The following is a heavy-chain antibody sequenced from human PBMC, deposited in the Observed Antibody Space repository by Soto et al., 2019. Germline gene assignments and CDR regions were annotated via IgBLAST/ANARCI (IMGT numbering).Heavy chain of an antibody. J-gene: IGHJ6*02. CDR3: ARFGAAAGNLIYGMDV. V-gene: IGHV5-51*01. D-gene: IGHD6-13*01. CDR2: IYPGDSDT. CDR1: GYSFTSYW. Sequence: GESLKISCKGSGYSFTSYWIGWVRQMPGKGLEWMGIIYPGDSDTRYSPSFQGQVTISADKSISTAYLQWSSLKASDTAMYYCARFGAAAGNLIYGMDVWGQGTTVTVSS.